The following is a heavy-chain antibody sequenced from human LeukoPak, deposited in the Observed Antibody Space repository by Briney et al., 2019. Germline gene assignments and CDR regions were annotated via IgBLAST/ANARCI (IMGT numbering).Heavy chain of an antibody. CDR1: GYTFTSSW. CDR3: ARHSSAYYYDSSGYANPVYYFDY. D-gene: IGHD3-22*01. Sequence: PGESLQISCQGSGYTFTSSWIGWVRQMPGKGLEWMGIIYPGDSDTTYSPSFQGQVTISADKSISTAYLQSSSLKASDTAMYYCARHSSAYYYDSSGYANPVYYFDYWGQGTLVTVSS. CDR2: IYPGDSDT. J-gene: IGHJ4*02. V-gene: IGHV5-51*01.